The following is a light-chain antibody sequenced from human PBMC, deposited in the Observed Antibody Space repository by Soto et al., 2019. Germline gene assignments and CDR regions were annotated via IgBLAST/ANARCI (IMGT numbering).Light chain of an antibody. V-gene: IGLV2-8*01. CDR1: SSDVGGYNY. CDR2: EVN. J-gene: IGLJ1*01. Sequence: QSVLTQPASVSGSPGQSITISCTGTSSDVGGYNYVSWYQQNPGKVPKLMIYEVNKRPSGVPDRFSGSKSGNTASLTVSGLQAEDEADYYCTSYAGGNNVFGTGTKLTVL. CDR3: TSYAGGNNV.